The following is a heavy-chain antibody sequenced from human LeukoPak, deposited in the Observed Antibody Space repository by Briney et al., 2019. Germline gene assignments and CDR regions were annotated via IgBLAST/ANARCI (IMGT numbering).Heavy chain of an antibody. D-gene: IGHD1-7*01. CDR2: IYSGGST. V-gene: IGHV3-53*01. Sequence: PGGSLRLSCAASGFTVSSNYMSWVRQAPGKGREWVSVIYSGGSTYYADSVKGRFTISRDNSKNTLYLQMNSLRAEDTAVYYCATSNWNYGFYYYYMDVWGKGTTVTVSS. CDR3: ATSNWNYGFYYYYMDV. J-gene: IGHJ6*03. CDR1: GFTVSSNY.